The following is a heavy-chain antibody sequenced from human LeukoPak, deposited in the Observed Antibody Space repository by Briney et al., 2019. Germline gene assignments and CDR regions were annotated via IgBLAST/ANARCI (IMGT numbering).Heavy chain of an antibody. Sequence: SETLSLTCTVSSGSISTFYCSWIRQPPGKRLEWIGYVYQSGTTSYNPSLKRRVTISADTSKNQFSLRVTSVTAADTAVYYCARHGGSLGYFDHWGQGTLVTVSS. D-gene: IGHD1-26*01. V-gene: IGHV4-59*08. CDR1: SGSISTFY. CDR3: ARHGGSLGYFDH. J-gene: IGHJ4*02. CDR2: VYQSGTT.